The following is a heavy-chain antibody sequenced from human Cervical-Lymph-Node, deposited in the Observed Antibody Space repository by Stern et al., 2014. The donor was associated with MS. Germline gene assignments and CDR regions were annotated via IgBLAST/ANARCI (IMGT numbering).Heavy chain of an antibody. CDR1: GFSISSLG. Sequence: VQLVESGGGVVQPGRSLRLSCAASGFSISSLGMHWVRQAPGKGLEWVAVISFGGRHKKYGDAVKGRFNISSDNSNNTMYLQMNSVRPEDTAVYYCMGVGDAMDVWGQGTTVIVS. CDR3: MGVGDAMDV. CDR2: ISFGGRHK. V-gene: IGHV3-30*03. J-gene: IGHJ6*02.